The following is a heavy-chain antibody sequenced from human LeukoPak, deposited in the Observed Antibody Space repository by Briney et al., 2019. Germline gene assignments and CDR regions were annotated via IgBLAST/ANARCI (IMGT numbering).Heavy chain of an antibody. CDR1: GFTFSSYG. J-gene: IGHJ4*02. V-gene: IGHV3-30*18. CDR2: ISYDGSNK. Sequence: GGSLRLSCAASGFTFSSYGMHWVRQAPGKGLEWVAVISYDGSNKYYADSVKGRFTISRDNSKNTLYLQMSSLRAEDTAVYYCAKDGYCSSTSCPGAREHTEWGQGTLVTVSS. CDR3: AKDGYCSSTSCPGAREHTE. D-gene: IGHD2-2*03.